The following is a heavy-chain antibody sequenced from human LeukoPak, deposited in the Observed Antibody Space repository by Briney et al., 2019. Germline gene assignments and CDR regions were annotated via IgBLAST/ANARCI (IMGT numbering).Heavy chain of an antibody. CDR1: GXGDFTFSSYE. D-gene: IGHD1-1*01. CDR2: ISSSGSTI. Sequence: SGGSLRLSCAVSGXGDFTFSSYEMNWVRQAPGKGLEWASYISSSGSTIYYADSVKGRFTISRDNANNSLYVQMNSLRAEDTAVYYCARGASNWNFDYYGMDVWGQGTTVTVSS. V-gene: IGHV3-48*03. CDR3: ARGASNWNFDYYGMDV. J-gene: IGHJ6*02.